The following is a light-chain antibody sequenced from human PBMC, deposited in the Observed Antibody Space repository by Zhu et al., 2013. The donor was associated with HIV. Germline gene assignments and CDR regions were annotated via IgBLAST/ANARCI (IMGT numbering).Light chain of an antibody. J-gene: IGKJ2*03. CDR2: GTS. Sequence: EIVLTQSPGTLSLSPGERATLSCRASQSVSDTYLAWYQQKPGQAPRLIIYGTSQRATGIPDRFSGSGSGPDFTLTISRLEPEDFVVYFCQHYDGSTGSFGQGTKVEIK. CDR1: QSVSDTY. CDR3: QHYDGSTGS. V-gene: IGKV3-20*01.